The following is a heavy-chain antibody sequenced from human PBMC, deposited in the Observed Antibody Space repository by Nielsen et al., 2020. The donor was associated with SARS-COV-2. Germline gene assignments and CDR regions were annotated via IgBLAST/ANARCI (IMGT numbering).Heavy chain of an antibody. D-gene: IGHD2-15*01. CDR1: GGTFSSYA. CDR2: IIPIFGTA. J-gene: IGHJ4*02. V-gene: IGHV1-69*06. Sequence: SVKVSCKASGGTFSSYAVSWVRQAPGQGLEWMGGIIPIFGTANYAQKFQGRVTITADKSTSTAYMELSSLRSEDTAVYYCARDRDCSGGSCPGYWGQGTLVTVSS. CDR3: ARDRDCSGGSCPGY.